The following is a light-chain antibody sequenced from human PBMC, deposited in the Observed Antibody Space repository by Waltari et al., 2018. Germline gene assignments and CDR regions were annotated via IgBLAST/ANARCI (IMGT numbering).Light chain of an antibody. V-gene: IGLV2-23*03. Sequence: QSALIQPASVSESPGQSITISCTGTSSDIGTYKHVSWYQQYPGQGPKVIIYEGSKRPAGVSDRFSCAKSGNTASLTISGLQAEDEADYYCCSYAGRNAFVFGGGTKLSVL. CDR1: SSDIGTYKH. CDR3: CSYAGRNAFV. J-gene: IGLJ2*01. CDR2: EGS.